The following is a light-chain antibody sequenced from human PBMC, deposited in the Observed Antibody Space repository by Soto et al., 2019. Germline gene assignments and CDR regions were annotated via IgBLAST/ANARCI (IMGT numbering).Light chain of an antibody. V-gene: IGLV1-47*01. CDR2: RNN. CDR3: AAWDDSLSVLYV. CDR1: SSNIGSNY. Sequence: QSVLTQPPSASGTPGQRVTISCSGSSSNIGSNYVYWYQQLPGTAPQLLIYRNNQRPSGVPDRFSESKSGTSASLAISGLRSEDEADYHCAAWDDSLSVLYVFGTGTKVTVL. J-gene: IGLJ1*01.